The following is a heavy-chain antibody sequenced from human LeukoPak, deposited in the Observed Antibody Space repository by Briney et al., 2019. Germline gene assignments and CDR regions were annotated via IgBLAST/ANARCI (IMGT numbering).Heavy chain of an antibody. D-gene: IGHD6-19*01. CDR2: INPNSGGT. J-gene: IGHJ4*02. CDR1: GYTFTGYY. V-gene: IGHV1-2*06. CDR3: ARVEGIRQWLVQGAYYFDY. Sequence: GASVKVSCKASGYTFTGYYMHWVRQAPGQGLEWMGRINPNSGGTNYAQKFQGRLTMTRDTSISTAYMELSRLRSDDTAVYYCARVEGIRQWLVQGAYYFDYWGQGTLVTVSS.